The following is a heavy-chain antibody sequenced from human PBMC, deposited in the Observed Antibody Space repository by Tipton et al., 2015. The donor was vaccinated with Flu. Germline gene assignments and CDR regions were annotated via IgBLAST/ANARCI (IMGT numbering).Heavy chain of an antibody. CDR3: SRSTYYYGSGSSDY. J-gene: IGHJ4*02. Sequence: TLSLTCGVSGYSISSGYYWGWIRQPPGKGLEWIGSVSHSGITYYEPSLKSRVTISLDTFQNQFSLKLISVTAADTAVYYCSRSTYYYGSGSSDYWGQGTLVAVSS. D-gene: IGHD3-10*01. V-gene: IGHV4-38-2*01. CDR1: GYSISSGYY. CDR2: VSHSGIT.